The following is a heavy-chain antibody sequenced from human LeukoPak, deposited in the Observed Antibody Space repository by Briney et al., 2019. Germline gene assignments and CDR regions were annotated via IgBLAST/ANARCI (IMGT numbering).Heavy chain of an antibody. CDR3: ARVGFTSSWSNFDY. CDR1: GYTXAAYF. D-gene: IGHD6-13*01. J-gene: IGHJ4*02. V-gene: IGHV1-2*06. Sequence: GASVKVSCKASGYTXAAYFIHWVRQAPGQGLDWMGRINPNGGDTNYAQKFQGRVTMTGDTSISTAYMELSSLRSDDTAMYYCARVGFTSSWSNFDYWGQGTLVTVSS. CDR2: INPNGGDT.